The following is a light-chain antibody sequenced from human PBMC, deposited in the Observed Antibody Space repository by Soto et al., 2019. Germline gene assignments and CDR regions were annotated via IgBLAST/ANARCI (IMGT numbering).Light chain of an antibody. J-gene: IGLJ2*01. CDR3: ETWHSNTRV. CDR2: LDGSGSY. V-gene: IGLV4-60*02. CDR1: SGHSSYI. Sequence: QSVLTQSSSASASPGSSVKLTCTLSSGHSSYIIAWHQQQPGKAPRLLMKLDGSGSYNKGSGVPDRFSGSSSGADRYLTISYHQFEDEADYYCETWHSNTRVFGGGTKVTVL.